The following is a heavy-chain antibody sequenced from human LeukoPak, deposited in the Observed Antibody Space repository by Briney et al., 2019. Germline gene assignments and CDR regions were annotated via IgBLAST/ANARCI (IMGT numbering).Heavy chain of an antibody. CDR3: ARSLTAISFYYYYMDV. J-gene: IGHJ6*03. V-gene: IGHV1-69*06. Sequence: SVKVSCKASGGTFSSYAISWVRQAPGQGLEWMGGIIPIFGTANYAQKFQGRVTITADKSTSTAYMELSSLRSEDTAVYYCARSLTAISFYYYYMDVWGKATTVTVSS. CDR2: IIPIFGTA. D-gene: IGHD5-18*01. CDR1: GGTFSSYA.